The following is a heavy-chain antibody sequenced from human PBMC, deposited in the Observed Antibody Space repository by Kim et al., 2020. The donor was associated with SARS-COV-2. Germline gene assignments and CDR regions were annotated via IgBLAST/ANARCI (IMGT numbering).Heavy chain of an antibody. CDR2: INSESTAI. Sequence: GGSLRLSCAASGFDFRDYTLNWVRQAPGKGLEWVASINSESTAIYYADSMQGRFTISRDNAENSLSLQMSGLSAEDTAVYYCARRKLWSAFYDFYYGIDVWGQGTTVTVSS. CDR3: ARRKLWSAFYDFYYGIDV. V-gene: IGHV3-21*01. J-gene: IGHJ6*02. CDR1: GFDFRDYT. D-gene: IGHD3-3*01.